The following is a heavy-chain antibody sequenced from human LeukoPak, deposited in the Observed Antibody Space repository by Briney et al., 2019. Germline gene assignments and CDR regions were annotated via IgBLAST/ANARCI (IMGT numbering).Heavy chain of an antibody. CDR2: FKTNSGQV. J-gene: IGHJ4*02. Sequence: GGSLRLSCVASGFTFSAYAMNWVRLAPGKGLEWVSTFKTNSGQVYYAESVRGRFTISRDNSKNTVYLQMNSLRAEDTAVYYCAKAPGRYYDSSGYPFDYWGQGTLVTVSS. CDR1: GFTFSAYA. CDR3: AKAPGRYYDSSGYPFDY. V-gene: IGHV3-23*01. D-gene: IGHD3-22*01.